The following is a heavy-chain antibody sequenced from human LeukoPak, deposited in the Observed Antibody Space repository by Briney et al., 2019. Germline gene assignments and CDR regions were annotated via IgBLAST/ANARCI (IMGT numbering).Heavy chain of an antibody. CDR3: ARSGYSAPVGY. Sequence: SQTLSLTCAVSGGFISSGGYSWSWIRQPPGKGLEWIGYIYHSGSTYYNPSLKSRVTISVDRSKNQFSLRLSSVTAADTAVYYCARSGYSAPVGYWGQGTLVTVSS. CDR2: IYHSGST. V-gene: IGHV4-30-2*01. CDR1: GGFISSGGYS. J-gene: IGHJ4*02. D-gene: IGHD5-12*01.